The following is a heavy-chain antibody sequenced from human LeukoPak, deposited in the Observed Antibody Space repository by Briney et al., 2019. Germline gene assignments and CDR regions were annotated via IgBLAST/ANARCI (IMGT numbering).Heavy chain of an antibody. J-gene: IGHJ5*02. V-gene: IGHV1-2*02. Sequence: EASVKVSCKASGYTSTGYYMHWVRQAPGQGLEWMGWINPNSGGTNYAQKFQGRVTMTRDTSISTAYMELSRLRSDDTAVYYCAITYSGSYLSPFDPWGQGTLVTVSS. D-gene: IGHD1-26*01. CDR3: AITYSGSYLSPFDP. CDR2: INPNSGGT. CDR1: GYTSTGYY.